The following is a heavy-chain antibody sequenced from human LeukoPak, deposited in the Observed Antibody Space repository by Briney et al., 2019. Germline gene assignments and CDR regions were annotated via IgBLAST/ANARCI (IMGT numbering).Heavy chain of an antibody. D-gene: IGHD3-22*01. CDR1: GYTFSNAW. Sequence: GGSLRLSCTASGYTFSNAWMSWVRQAPGKGLEGVGRTKSNTDGGTIDYAATVKGRFTISRDDSKNTLYLQMNSLKTEDTAVYYCTTGLSSVYYDSTGYMILDYWGQGTLVTVSS. J-gene: IGHJ4*02. CDR2: TKSNTDGGTI. CDR3: TTGLSSVYYDSTGYMILDY. V-gene: IGHV3-15*05.